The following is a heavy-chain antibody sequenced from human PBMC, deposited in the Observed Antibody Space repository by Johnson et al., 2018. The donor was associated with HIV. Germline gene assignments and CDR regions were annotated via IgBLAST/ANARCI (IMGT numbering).Heavy chain of an antibody. CDR1: GFTFSSYA. Sequence: VQLVESGGGVVQPGRSLRLSCAASGFTFSSYAMHWVRQAPGKGLEWVAVISYDGSNKYYADSVKGRFTIYRDNSKNTLYLQMNSLRAEDTAVYYCARGGIVVVDFDAFDIWGQGTMVTVSS. V-gene: IGHV3-30-3*01. J-gene: IGHJ3*02. CDR3: ARGGIVVVDFDAFDI. CDR2: ISYDGSNK. D-gene: IGHD2-15*01.